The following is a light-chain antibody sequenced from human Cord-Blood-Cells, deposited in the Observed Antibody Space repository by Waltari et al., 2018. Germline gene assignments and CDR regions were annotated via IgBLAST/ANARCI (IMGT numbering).Light chain of an antibody. CDR1: SSDVGGYNY. J-gene: IGLJ1*01. V-gene: IGLV2-14*01. Sequence: QSALTQPASVSGSPGQSITISCTGTSSDVGGYNYGSWYQQHPGKAPKLMFYDVSKRPSGVSNHCYGSKSGNPASLTICGLQAEDEADYYCSSYTSSSPYVFGTGTKVTVL. CDR3: SSYTSSSPYV. CDR2: DVS.